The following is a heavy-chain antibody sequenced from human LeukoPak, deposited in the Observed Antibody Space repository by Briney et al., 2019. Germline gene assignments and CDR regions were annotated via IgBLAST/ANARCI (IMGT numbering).Heavy chain of an antibody. Sequence: GASLRLSCAASGFTFSNYAMNWVRQAPGKGLNWVSAITGSGGNTYYADSVEGRFTISRDNSKNTLYLQMNSLRAEDTAVYYCAKWGDYDVLTGYYVSDYWGQGALVTVSS. CDR2: ITGSGGNT. V-gene: IGHV3-23*01. J-gene: IGHJ4*02. D-gene: IGHD3-9*01. CDR3: AKWGDYDVLTGYYVSDY. CDR1: GFTFSNYA.